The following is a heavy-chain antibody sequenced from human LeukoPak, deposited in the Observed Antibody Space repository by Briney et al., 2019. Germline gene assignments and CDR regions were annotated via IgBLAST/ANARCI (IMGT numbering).Heavy chain of an antibody. Sequence: GGSLRLSCAASGFTFSSYDMHWVRQAPGKGLEWVAFIRYDGSNKYYADSVKGRFTISRDNSKNTLYLQMNSLRAEDTAVYYCAREGAPYSSSWLDYWGQGTLVTVSS. D-gene: IGHD6-13*01. CDR3: AREGAPYSSSWLDY. CDR1: GFTFSSYD. CDR2: IRYDGSNK. J-gene: IGHJ4*02. V-gene: IGHV3-30*02.